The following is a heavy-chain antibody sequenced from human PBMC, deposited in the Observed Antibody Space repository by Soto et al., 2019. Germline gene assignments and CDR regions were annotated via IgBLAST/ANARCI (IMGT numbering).Heavy chain of an antibody. CDR1: VYSISSGGYC. CDR2: IYYSGST. V-gene: IGHV4-31*03. CDR3: ARAHYYDRSGYDVQPLGI. J-gene: IGHJ3*02. D-gene: IGHD3-22*01. Sequence: PSETLYLTFTVSVYSISSGGYCWSFIRQHPGKGLEWIGYIYYSGSTYYNPSLKSRVTISVDTSKNQFSLKLSSVTAADTAVYYCARAHYYDRSGYDVQPLGIWGQGTMVTVSS.